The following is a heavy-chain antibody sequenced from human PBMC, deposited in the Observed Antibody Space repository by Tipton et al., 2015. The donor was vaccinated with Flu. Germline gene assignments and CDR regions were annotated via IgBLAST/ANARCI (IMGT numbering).Heavy chain of an antibody. CDR2: IYYSGTT. D-gene: IGHD1-26*01. Sequence: TLSLTCTASGGSISSSTYYWGWIRQPPGKGLEWVGNIYYSGTTYYNPSLQSRVTISADTSKNQFSLQLSSVTAADTAVYYCACRGSCYHWGQGTLVTVSS. CDR3: ACRGSCYH. V-gene: IGHV4-39*07. CDR1: GGSISSSTYY. J-gene: IGHJ4*02.